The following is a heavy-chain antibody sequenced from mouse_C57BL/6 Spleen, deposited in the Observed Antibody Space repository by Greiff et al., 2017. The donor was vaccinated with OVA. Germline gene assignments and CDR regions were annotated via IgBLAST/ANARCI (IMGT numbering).Heavy chain of an antibody. V-gene: IGHV1-18*01. D-gene: IGHD2-3*01. Sequence: EVQLQQSGPELVKPGASVKIPCKASGYTFTDYNMDWVKQSHGKSLEWIGDINPNNGGTIYNQKFKGKATLTVDKSSSTAYMELRSLTSEDTAVYYCARIYDGYYYYAMDYWGQGTSVTVSS. CDR1: GYTFTDYN. J-gene: IGHJ4*01. CDR3: ARIYDGYYYYAMDY. CDR2: INPNNGGT.